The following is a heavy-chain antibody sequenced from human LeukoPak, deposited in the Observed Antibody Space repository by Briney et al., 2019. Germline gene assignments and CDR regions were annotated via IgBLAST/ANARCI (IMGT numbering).Heavy chain of an antibody. V-gene: IGHV1-46*01. CDR3: ARGRREKSSTSCFDY. J-gene: IGHJ4*02. CDR1: GYTFTSYY. D-gene: IGHD2-2*01. CDR2: INPSGGST. Sequence: ASVKVSCKASGYTFTSYYIHWVRQAPGQGLEWMGIINPSGGSTSYARKFQGRVTMTRDTSTSTVYMEPSSLRSEDTAVYYCARGRREKSSTSCFDYWGQGTLVTVSS.